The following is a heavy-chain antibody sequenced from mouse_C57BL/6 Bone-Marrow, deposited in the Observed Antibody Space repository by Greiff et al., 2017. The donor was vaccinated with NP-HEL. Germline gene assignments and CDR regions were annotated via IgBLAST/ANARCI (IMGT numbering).Heavy chain of an antibody. Sequence: QVQLQQPGAELVKPGASVKLSCKASGYTFTSYWMHWVKQRPGQGLEWIGMIHPNSGSTNYNEKFKSKATLTVDKSSSTAYMQLSSLTCEDSAVYSCAILGLIYYYGSSPWYFDVWGTGTTVTVSS. CDR2: IHPNSGST. CDR1: GYTFTSYW. J-gene: IGHJ1*03. CDR3: AILGLIYYYGSSPWYFDV. D-gene: IGHD1-1*01. V-gene: IGHV1-64*01.